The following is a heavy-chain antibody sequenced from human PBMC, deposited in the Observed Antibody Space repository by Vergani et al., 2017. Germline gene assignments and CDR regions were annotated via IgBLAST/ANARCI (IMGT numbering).Heavy chain of an antibody. Sequence: EVQLLESGGDLVQPGGSLRLSCAASGLTFSTYDMHWVRQATGKGLEWVSAIGTAGDTYYPGSVKGRFTISRENAKNSLHLQMNNLRAEDTAVYYCARQSRDVFCTNGVCPLGYWGQGALVTVSS. CDR2: IGTAGDT. D-gene: IGHD2-8*01. J-gene: IGHJ4*02. CDR1: GLTFSTYD. CDR3: ARQSRDVFCTNGVCPLGY. V-gene: IGHV3-13*01.